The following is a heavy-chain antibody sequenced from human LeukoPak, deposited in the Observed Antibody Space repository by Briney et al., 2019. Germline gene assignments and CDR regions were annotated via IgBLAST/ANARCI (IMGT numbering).Heavy chain of an antibody. D-gene: IGHD2-2*01. Sequence: PSETLSLTCTVSGGSIRSYYWSWIRQPAGKGLEWIGRIYASGSTNYNPSLKSRVTMSVDTSKNQFSLRLTSVTAADTAVYYCARDGSSVCWYFDLWGRGCRVTVSS. J-gene: IGHJ2*01. V-gene: IGHV4-4*07. CDR1: GGSIRSYY. CDR3: ARDGSSVCWYFDL. CDR2: IYASGST.